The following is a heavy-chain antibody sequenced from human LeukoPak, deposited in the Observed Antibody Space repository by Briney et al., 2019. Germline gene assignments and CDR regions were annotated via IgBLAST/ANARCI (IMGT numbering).Heavy chain of an antibody. D-gene: IGHD3-9*01. CDR2: IIPIFGTA. J-gene: IGHJ6*03. CDR3: ARDTYYDILTGQGDYYYYMDV. V-gene: IGHV1-69*13. Sequence: SVKVSCKASGGTFSSYAISWVRQAPGQGLEWMGGIIPIFGTANYAQKFQGRVTITADESTSTAYMELSSLRSEDTAVYYCARDTYYDILTGQGDYYYYMDVWGKGTTVTISS. CDR1: GGTFSSYA.